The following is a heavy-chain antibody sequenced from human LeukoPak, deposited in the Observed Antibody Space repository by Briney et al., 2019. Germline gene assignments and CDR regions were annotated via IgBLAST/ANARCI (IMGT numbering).Heavy chain of an antibody. V-gene: IGHV1-8*01. Sequence: ASGKVSCKASGYTFTSYDINWGRQATGQGLEWRGGMNPNSGNTGYAQKFQGRVTITRTTSISTAYMELSSLTSEDTAVYYCARRTMVRGAKLEPWGQGTLVTVSS. CDR3: ARRTMVRGAKLEP. CDR1: GYTFTSYD. CDR2: MNPNSGNT. J-gene: IGHJ5*02. D-gene: IGHD3-10*01.